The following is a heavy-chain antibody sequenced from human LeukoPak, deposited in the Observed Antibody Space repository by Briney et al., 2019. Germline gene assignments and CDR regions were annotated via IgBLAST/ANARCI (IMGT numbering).Heavy chain of an antibody. D-gene: IGHD7-27*01. CDR3: ARTTGESYYFDY. V-gene: IGHV4-30-4*08. CDR2: IYYSGST. Sequence: SQTLSLTCTVSGGSISSGDYYWSWIRQPPGKGLEWIGYIYYSGSTYYNPSLKSRVTISVDTSKNQSSLKLSSVTAADTAVYYSARTTGESYYFDYWGQGTLVTVSS. J-gene: IGHJ4*02. CDR1: GGSISSGDYY.